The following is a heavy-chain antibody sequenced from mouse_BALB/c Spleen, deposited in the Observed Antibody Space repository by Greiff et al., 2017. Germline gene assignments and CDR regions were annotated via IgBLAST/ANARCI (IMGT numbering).Heavy chain of an antibody. V-gene: IGHV7-3*02. Sequence: EVKLMESGGGLVQPGGSLRLSCATSGFTFTDYYMSWVRQPPGKALEWLGFIRNKANGYTTEYSASVKGRFTISRDNSQSILYLQMNTLRAEDSATYYCARDRGYGNPFAYWGQGTLVTVSA. CDR3: ARDRGYGNPFAY. CDR1: GFTFTDYY. J-gene: IGHJ3*01. D-gene: IGHD2-10*02. CDR2: IRNKANGYTT.